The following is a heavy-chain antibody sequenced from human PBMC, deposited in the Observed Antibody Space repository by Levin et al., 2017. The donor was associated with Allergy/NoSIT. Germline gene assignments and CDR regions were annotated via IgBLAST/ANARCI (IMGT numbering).Heavy chain of an antibody. V-gene: IGHV4-31*02. Sequence: SQTLSLTCTVSGDSISTSVHDYYWTWIRQHPVKGLEWLRFIHHSGSAYYNPSLKSRLTMSLDTSKNQFSLKLTSVTVADTACNDWARGECSWLEECYGMDVWGQGTTVAVSS. CDR2: IHHSGSA. D-gene: IGHD3-10*01. J-gene: IGHJ6*02. CDR1: GDSISTSVHDYY. CDR3: ARGECSWLEECYGMDV.